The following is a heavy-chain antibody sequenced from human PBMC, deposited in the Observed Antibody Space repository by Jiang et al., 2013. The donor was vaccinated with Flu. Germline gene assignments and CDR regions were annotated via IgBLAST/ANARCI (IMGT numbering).Heavy chain of an antibody. CDR1: GYY. D-gene: IGHD5-18*01. CDR2: IYYSGST. CDR3: AILTATGTDY. Sequence: GYYWSWIRQYPGKGLEWIGYIYYSGSTYYNPSLVSRVTISIDTSKNQFSLNLSSLTAADTAVYYCAILTATGTDYWGQGTLVTVSS. V-gene: IGHV4-31*02. J-gene: IGHJ4*02.